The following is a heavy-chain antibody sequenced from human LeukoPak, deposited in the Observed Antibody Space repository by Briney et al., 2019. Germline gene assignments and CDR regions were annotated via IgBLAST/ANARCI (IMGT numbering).Heavy chain of an antibody. Sequence: PGASVKVSCKASGYTFTSFGISWVRQAPGQGLEWMGWINTYNGNTKYAQKVQGRVTMTTDTSTSTAYMEVRSLRSDDTAVYYCARAGNYYDSSGYYHQFDYWGQGTLVTVSS. J-gene: IGHJ4*02. CDR1: GYTFTSFG. CDR2: INTYNGNT. CDR3: ARAGNYYDSSGYYHQFDY. D-gene: IGHD3-22*01. V-gene: IGHV1-18*01.